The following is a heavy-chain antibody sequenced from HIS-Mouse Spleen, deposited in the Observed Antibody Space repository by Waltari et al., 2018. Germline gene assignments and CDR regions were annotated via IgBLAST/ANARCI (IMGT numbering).Heavy chain of an antibody. D-gene: IGHD6-13*01. V-gene: IGHV3-21*01. CDR1: GFTFSSYS. CDR2: ISSSRSYI. J-gene: IGHJ4*02. Sequence: EVQLVESGGGLVKPGGSLRLSCAASGFTFSSYSMNWVRQAPGKGLEWVSSISSSRSYIYYADSVKGRFTISRDNAKNSLYLQMNSLRAEDTAVYYCARAGIAAAYYFDYWGQGTLVTVSS. CDR3: ARAGIAAAYYFDY.